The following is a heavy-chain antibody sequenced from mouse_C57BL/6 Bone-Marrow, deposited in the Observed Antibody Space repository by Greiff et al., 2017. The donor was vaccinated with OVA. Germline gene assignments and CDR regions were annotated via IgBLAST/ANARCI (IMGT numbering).Heavy chain of an antibody. CDR1: GFTFSDYG. D-gene: IGHD1-1*01. CDR3: AGTTVVADEDYYAMDY. V-gene: IGHV5-17*01. CDR2: ISSGSSTI. Sequence: EVQLLESGGGLVKPGASLKLSCAASGFTFSDYGMHWVRQAPEQGLEWVAYISSGSSTIYYADTVKGRFTISRDKAKNTLFLQLTSLRSEDSAMYDCAGTTVVADEDYYAMDYWGQGTSVTVSS. J-gene: IGHJ4*01.